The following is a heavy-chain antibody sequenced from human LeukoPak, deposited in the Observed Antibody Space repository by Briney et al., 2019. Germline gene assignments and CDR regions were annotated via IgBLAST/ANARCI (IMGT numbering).Heavy chain of an antibody. J-gene: IGHJ6*03. CDR2: IYTSGST. CDR3: ARSAAGIKTTRYYYMDV. V-gene: IGHV4-61*02. CDR1: GGSISSGGYY. Sequence: SQTLSLTCTVSGGSISSGGYYWSWIRQPAGKGLEWIGRIYTSGSTNYNPSLKSRVTISVDTSKNQFSLKLSSVTAADTAVYYCARSAAGIKTTRYYYMDVWGKGTTVTVSS. D-gene: IGHD6-13*01.